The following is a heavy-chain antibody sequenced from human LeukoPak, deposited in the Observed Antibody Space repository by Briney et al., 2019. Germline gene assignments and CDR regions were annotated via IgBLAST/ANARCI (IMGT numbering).Heavy chain of an antibody. V-gene: IGHV4-34*01. Sequence: SETLSLTCAVYGGSFSDSYWSWIRQPPGKGLEWIGEINHSGSTNCNPSLKSRDTISLDTPKKHFSLKMSSVTPAATRVFYFGRRRPYRGYCGSTSCYVSWFDPWGQGTLVTVSS. CDR2: INHSGST. D-gene: IGHD2-2*01. CDR3: GRRRPYRGYCGSTSCYVSWFDP. J-gene: IGHJ5*02. CDR1: GGSFSDSY.